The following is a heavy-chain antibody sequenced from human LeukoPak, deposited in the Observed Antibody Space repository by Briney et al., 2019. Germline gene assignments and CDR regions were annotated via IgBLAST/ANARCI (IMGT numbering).Heavy chain of an antibody. V-gene: IGHV1-18*01. CDR3: ARSITMLRGVHDAFDI. CDR1: GYTFTSYG. D-gene: IGHD3-10*01. Sequence: ASVKVSCKASGYTFTSYGISWVRQAPGQGLEWMGWISAYNGNTDYAQKLQGRVTMTTDTSTTTAYMELRSLGSDNTAVYYCARSITMLRGVHDAFDIWGQGTMVTVSS. J-gene: IGHJ3*02. CDR2: ISAYNGNT.